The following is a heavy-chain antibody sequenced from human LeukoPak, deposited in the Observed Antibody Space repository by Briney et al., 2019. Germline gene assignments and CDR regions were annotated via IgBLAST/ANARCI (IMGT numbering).Heavy chain of an antibody. D-gene: IGHD6-19*01. J-gene: IGHJ6*03. Sequence: GGSLRLSCAASGFTFSSYEMNWVRQAPGKGLEWVSYISSSGSTIYYADSVKGRFTISRDNAKNSLYLQMNSLRAEDTAVYYCARDCSSGWYAIINRRYYYYMDVWGKGTTVTISS. CDR3: ARDCSSGWYAIINRRYYYYMDV. CDR1: GFTFSSYE. CDR2: ISSSGSTI. V-gene: IGHV3-48*03.